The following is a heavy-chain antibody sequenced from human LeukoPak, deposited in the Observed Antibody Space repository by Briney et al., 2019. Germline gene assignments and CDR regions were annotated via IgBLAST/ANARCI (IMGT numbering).Heavy chain of an antibody. CDR1: GGSISSSSYY. CDR2: IYYSGST. CDR3: ARRTIAAPLR. J-gene: IGHJ4*02. D-gene: IGHD6-25*01. Sequence: SETLSLTCTVSGGSISSSSYYWGWIRQPPGKGLEWIGSIYYSGSTYYNPSLKSRVTISVDTSKNQFSLKLSSVTAADTAVYYCARRTIAAPLRWGQGTLVTVSS. V-gene: IGHV4-39*01.